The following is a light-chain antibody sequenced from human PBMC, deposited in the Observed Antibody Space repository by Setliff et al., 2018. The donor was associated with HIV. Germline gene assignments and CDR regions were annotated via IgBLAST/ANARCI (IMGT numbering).Light chain of an antibody. V-gene: IGLV2-14*01. Sequence: QSVLTQPASVSGSPGQSITISCTGTNSDVGAYNYVSWYQQHPGKAPQLIIYEVSNRPSGVSNRFSGSKSGNTASLTISGLQAEDEADYYCSAYSNLFIYIFGTGTKVTVL. CDR3: SAYSNLFIYI. CDR2: EVS. CDR1: NSDVGAYNY. J-gene: IGLJ1*01.